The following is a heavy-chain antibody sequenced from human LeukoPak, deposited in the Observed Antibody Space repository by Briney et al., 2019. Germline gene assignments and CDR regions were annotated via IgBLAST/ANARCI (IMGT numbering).Heavy chain of an antibody. CDR3: AKIHYYDSSGYSLAFGY. CDR2: FDPDDGET. V-gene: IGHV1-24*01. CDR1: GYTPTELS. J-gene: IGHJ4*02. D-gene: IGHD3-22*01. Sequence: SVNASRTVSGYTPTELSMTWARQATGKGIDWMGGFDPDDGETIYAQKFQGRVTMAEDTSTDTAYMELSSLRSEDSAVYYCAKIHYYDSSGYSLAFGYWGQGTLVTVPS.